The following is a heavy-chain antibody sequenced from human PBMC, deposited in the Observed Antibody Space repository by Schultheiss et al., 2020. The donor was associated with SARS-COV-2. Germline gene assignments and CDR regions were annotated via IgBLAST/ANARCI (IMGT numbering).Heavy chain of an antibody. J-gene: IGHJ4*02. V-gene: IGHV4-59*01. Sequence: SETLSLTCTVSGGSISSYYWSWIRQSPGKGLEWIGYIYYSGSTYYNPSLKSRVTISVDTSKNQFSLKLSSVTAADTAVYYCARHPYQQLAFDYWGQGTLVTVSS. CDR3: ARHPYQQLAFDY. CDR2: IYYSGST. D-gene: IGHD6-13*01. CDR1: GGSISSYY.